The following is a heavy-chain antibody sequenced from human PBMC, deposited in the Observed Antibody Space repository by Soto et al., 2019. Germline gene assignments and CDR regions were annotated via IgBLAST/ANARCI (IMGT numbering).Heavy chain of an antibody. J-gene: IGHJ4*02. D-gene: IGHD3-16*02. V-gene: IGHV3-53*05. CDR2: IYSVFST. CDR1: GFTVRSNY. CDR3: ARXASFDYIWGIYRYSHFDY. Sequence: GGSLRLSCAASGFTVRSNYMIWVRQAPVNGLELVSVIYSVFSTYYGDSLKGRFTISIDNWKDALDLQMSSLIAEYTSVYYCARXASFDYIWGIYRYSHFDYWGQGTLVTVSS.